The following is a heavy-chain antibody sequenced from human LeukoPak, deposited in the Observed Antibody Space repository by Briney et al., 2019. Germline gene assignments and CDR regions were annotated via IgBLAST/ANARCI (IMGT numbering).Heavy chain of an antibody. CDR2: INPNSGGT. Sequence: ASVKVSCKASGYTFTGYYMHWVRQAPGQGLEWMGWINPNSGGTNYAQKFQGRVTMTRDTSISTAYMELSRLRSDDTAVYYCARVGRRSIVGATVPAFDIWGQGTMVTVSS. D-gene: IGHD1-26*01. CDR1: GYTFTGYY. CDR3: ARVGRRSIVGATVPAFDI. V-gene: IGHV1-2*02. J-gene: IGHJ3*02.